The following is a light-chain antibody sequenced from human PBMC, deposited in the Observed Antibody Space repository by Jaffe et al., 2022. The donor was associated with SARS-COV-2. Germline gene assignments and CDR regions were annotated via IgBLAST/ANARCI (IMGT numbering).Light chain of an antibody. Sequence: ETVMTQSPATLSVFPGERATLSCRASQSVSNNLAWYQQKPGQAPRLLIYGASTRATGIPARFSGSGSGTEFALTISSLQSEDFAVYYCQQYNDWPRTFGQGTRLEIK. CDR1: QSVSNN. J-gene: IGKJ2*01. CDR3: QQYNDWPRT. V-gene: IGKV3-15*01. CDR2: GAS.